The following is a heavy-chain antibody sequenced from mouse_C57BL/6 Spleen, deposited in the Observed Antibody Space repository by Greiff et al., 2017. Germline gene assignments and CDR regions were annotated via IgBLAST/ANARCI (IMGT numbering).Heavy chain of an antibody. Sequence: VQLQQPGAELVKPGASVKLSCKASGYTFTSYWMQWVKQRPGQGLEWIGEIDPSDSYTNYNQQFKGKATLTVDTSSSTAYMQLSSLTSEDSAVYYCASYWDNWYFDVWGTGTTVTVSS. CDR3: ASYWDNWYFDV. V-gene: IGHV1-50*01. CDR2: IDPSDSYT. D-gene: IGHD4-1*01. CDR1: GYTFTSYW. J-gene: IGHJ1*03.